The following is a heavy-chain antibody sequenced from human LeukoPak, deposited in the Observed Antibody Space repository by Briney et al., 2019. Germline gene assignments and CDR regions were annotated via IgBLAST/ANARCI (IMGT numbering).Heavy chain of an antibody. D-gene: IGHD3-3*01. CDR1: GFTVISNY. Sequence: GGALHLSCEASGFTVISNYMSWGRQAPGKGREGVGFIRSKADGGTTEYAASVKGRFTISRDDSKSIAYLQMNSLKTEDTAAYYCTRNRGGYDFWSGYYYFDYWGQGTLVTVSS. CDR2: IRSKADGGTT. CDR3: TRNRGGYDFWSGYYYFDY. V-gene: IGHV3-49*04. J-gene: IGHJ4*02.